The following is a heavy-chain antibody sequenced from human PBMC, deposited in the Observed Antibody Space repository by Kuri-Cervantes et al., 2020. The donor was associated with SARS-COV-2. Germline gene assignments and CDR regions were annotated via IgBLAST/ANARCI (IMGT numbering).Heavy chain of an antibody. V-gene: IGHV3-15*01. CDR3: AKDEEEVVFDI. D-gene: IGHD2-2*01. Sequence: GGSLRLSCTASGFTFGEYAMSWFRQAPGKGLEWVGRIKSKSEGGTTDYAAPVKGRFTISRDDSKDTLYLQMNSLKTEDTAVYYCAKDEEEVVFDIWGQGTMVTVSS. CDR2: IKSKSEGGTT. J-gene: IGHJ3*02. CDR1: GFTFGEYA.